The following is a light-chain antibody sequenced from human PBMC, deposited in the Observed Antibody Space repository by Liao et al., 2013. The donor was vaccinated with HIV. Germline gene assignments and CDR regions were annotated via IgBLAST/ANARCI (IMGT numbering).Light chain of an antibody. V-gene: IGLV3-1*01. CDR2: QDS. Sequence: SYEMTQPPSVSVSPGQTASITCSGNKLGDKVTSWYQQRPGRSPVVVIFQDSQRPSGISERFSGSSSGDTATLTISGTQAVDEADYYCQAWDSGTGVFGGGTKLTVL. J-gene: IGLJ3*02. CDR3: QAWDSGTGV. CDR1: KLGDKV.